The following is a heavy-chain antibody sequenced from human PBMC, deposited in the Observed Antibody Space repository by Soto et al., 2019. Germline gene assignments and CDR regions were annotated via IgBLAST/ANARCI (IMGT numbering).Heavy chain of an antibody. J-gene: IGHJ4*02. V-gene: IGHV4-39*01. CDR3: ARHRIEVFWRGFDF. CDR1: TDSSSFTNSY. D-gene: IGHD3-10*01. CDR2: SSYNGGT. Sequence: PSQTMSLSCTVFTDSSSFTNSYWGWIRRPPGKGLQWIGSSSYNGGTFYNPSLKGRVVISFDTSKKQSSLQVTSVTAADTAVYFCARHRIEVFWRGFDFWGQGSPVTVSS.